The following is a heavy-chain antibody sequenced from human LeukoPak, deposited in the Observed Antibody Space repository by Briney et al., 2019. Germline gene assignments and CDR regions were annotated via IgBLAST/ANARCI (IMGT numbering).Heavy chain of an antibody. Sequence: ASVKVSCKASGYTFTGYYMHWVRQAPGQGLEWMGWINPNSGGTNYAQKFQGRVTMTRDTSISTAYMELSRLRSDDTAVYSCARDSLIWTAELTWGPETLVTVSS. J-gene: IGHJ5*02. V-gene: IGHV1-2*02. D-gene: IGHD3-10*01. CDR3: ARDSLIWTAELT. CDR2: INPNSGGT. CDR1: GYTFTGYY.